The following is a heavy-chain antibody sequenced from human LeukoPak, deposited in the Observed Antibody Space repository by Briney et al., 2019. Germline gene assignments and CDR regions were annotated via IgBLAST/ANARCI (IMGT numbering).Heavy chain of an antibody. CDR3: ARRRNYDFLTGYRSVFDY. J-gene: IGHJ4*02. V-gene: IGHV4-34*01. CDR1: GGSFSSDY. Sequence: PSETLSLACGVYGGSFSSDYWSWIRQPPGKGLEWIGEINRSGNTNYNPSLKSRVTISVDTSKNQFSLKLSSVTAADTAVYYCARRRNYDFLTGYRSVFDYWGQGTLVTVSS. D-gene: IGHD3-9*01. CDR2: INRSGNT.